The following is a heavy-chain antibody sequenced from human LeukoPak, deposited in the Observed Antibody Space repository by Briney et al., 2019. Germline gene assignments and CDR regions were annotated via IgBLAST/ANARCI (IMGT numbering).Heavy chain of an antibody. CDR2: INPNSGGT. V-gene: IGHV1-2*02. CDR3: ARYYDSSGSYFDY. Sequence: ASVKVSCKASGYTFTGYYMHWVRQAPGQGLEWMGWINPNSGGTDYAQKFQGRVTMTRDTSISTAYMELSSLTSEDTAVYYCARYYDSSGSYFDYWGQGTLVTVSS. D-gene: IGHD3-22*01. CDR1: GYTFTGYY. J-gene: IGHJ4*02.